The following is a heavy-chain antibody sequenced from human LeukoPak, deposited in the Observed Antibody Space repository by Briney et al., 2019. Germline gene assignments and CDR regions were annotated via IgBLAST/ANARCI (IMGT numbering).Heavy chain of an antibody. V-gene: IGHV3-21*01. Sequence: PGGSLRLSCAASGFTFSSYSMNWVRQAPGKGLEWVSSISSSSSYIYHADSVKGRFTISRDNAKNSLYLQMNSLRAEDRAVYYCARDLRGFDYWGQGTLVTVSS. CDR2: ISSSSSYI. CDR1: GFTFSSYS. J-gene: IGHJ4*02. CDR3: ARDLRGFDY.